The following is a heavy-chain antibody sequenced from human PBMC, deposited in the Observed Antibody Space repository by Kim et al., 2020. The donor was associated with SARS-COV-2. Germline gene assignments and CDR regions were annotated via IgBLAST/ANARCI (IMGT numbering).Heavy chain of an antibody. CDR2: IYHSGST. CDR1: GGSISSSNW. Sequence: SETLSLTCAVSGGSISSSNWWSWVRQPPGKGLEWIGEIYHSGSTNYNPSLKSRVTISVDKSKNQFSLKLSSVTAADTAVYYCARGNTYYYDSSGYYSSSWFGPWGQGTLVTVSS. CDR3: ARGNTYYYDSSGYYSSSWFGP. J-gene: IGHJ5*02. V-gene: IGHV4-4*02. D-gene: IGHD3-22*01.